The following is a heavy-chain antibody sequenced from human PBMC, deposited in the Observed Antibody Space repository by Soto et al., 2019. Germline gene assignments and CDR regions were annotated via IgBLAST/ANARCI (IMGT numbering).Heavy chain of an antibody. CDR3: ARDREAGYNFYYGMDV. D-gene: IGHD6-19*01. J-gene: IGHJ6*02. CDR2: IYTSASI. CDR1: GADINTYS. V-gene: IGHV4-4*07. Sequence: SETLSLTCSVSGADINTYSCTWSRRPAGKGLEWIGRIYTSASINYNPSLKGRVTLSVDTSTNQVSLRLASVTAADTAIYYCARDREAGYNFYYGMDVWGQGATVTVS.